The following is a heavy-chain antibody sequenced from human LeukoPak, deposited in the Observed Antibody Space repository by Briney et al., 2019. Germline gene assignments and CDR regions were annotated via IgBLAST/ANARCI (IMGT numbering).Heavy chain of an antibody. CDR2: VKYDGTTT. V-gene: IGHV3-74*01. CDR3: ARSDWFDP. Sequence: GGSLRLSCEASGFTLSSYWMHWVRQVPGEGLVWVSRVKYDGTTTTYADSVKGRFTISRDIAKNTLHLQMNSLRVEDAAVYYCARSDWFDPWGQGTLVTVSS. CDR1: GFTLSSYW. J-gene: IGHJ5*02.